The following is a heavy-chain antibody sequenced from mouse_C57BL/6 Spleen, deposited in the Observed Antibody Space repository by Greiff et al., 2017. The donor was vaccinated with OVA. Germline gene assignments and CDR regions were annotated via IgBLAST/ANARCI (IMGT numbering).Heavy chain of an antibody. J-gene: IGHJ2*01. Sequence: EVQLQESGPVLVKPGASVKMSCKASGYTFTDYYMNWVKQSHGKSLEWIGVINPYNGGTSYNQKFKGKATLTVDKSSSTAYMELNSLTSEDSAVYYCAPYYYGSSYHFDYWGQGTTLTVSS. CDR1: GYTFTDYY. CDR2: INPYNGGT. V-gene: IGHV1-19*01. CDR3: APYYYGSSYHFDY. D-gene: IGHD1-1*01.